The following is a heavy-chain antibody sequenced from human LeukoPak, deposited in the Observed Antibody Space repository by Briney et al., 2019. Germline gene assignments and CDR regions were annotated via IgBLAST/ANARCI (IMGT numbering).Heavy chain of an antibody. J-gene: IGHJ3*02. CDR3: ARAGCSGGSCYRSRGAFDI. D-gene: IGHD2-15*01. CDR1: GGSISSSSYY. Sequence: PSETLSLTCTVSGGSISSSSYYWGWIRQPPGKGLEWIGSIYYSGSTYYNPSLRGRVTISVDTSKNHFSLNLTSVTAADTAVYYCARAGCSGGSCYRSRGAFDIWGQGTMLTVSS. CDR2: IYYSGST. V-gene: IGHV4-39*07.